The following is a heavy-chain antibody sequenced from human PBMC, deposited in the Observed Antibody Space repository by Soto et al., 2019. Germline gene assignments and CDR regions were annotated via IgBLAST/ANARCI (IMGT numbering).Heavy chain of an antibody. CDR2: ISSTGNT. Sequence: PSETLSLTCIVSGDSMTRYYWSWIRQPPGKGLEWIGFISSTGNTNYNPSLRSRFSISVDTSKNHFSLRLTSVTAADTAIYYCARNFPYDVVRFDYWGQGALVTVSS. CDR3: ARNFPYDVVRFDY. D-gene: IGHD3-16*01. CDR1: GDSMTRYY. V-gene: IGHV4-59*01. J-gene: IGHJ4*02.